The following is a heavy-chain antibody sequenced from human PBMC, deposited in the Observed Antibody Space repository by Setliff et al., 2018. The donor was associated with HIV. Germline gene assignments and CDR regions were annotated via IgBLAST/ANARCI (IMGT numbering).Heavy chain of an antibody. D-gene: IGHD3-10*01. CDR1: GGSFSGYF. J-gene: IGHJ4*02. Sequence: SETLSLTCAVYGGSFSGYFWSWVPQSPGKGPEWIGEINHNRKTNYNPSLKSRVTISIDRSKNQFSLKLNSVIAADTAVYYCTRVRDHYDSGTYYRPLYFFDSWGQGTLVTVSS. CDR2: INHNRKT. V-gene: IGHV4-34*01. CDR3: TRVRDHYDSGTYYRPLYFFDS.